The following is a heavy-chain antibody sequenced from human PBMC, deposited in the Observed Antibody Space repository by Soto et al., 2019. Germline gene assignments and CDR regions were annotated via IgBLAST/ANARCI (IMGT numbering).Heavy chain of an antibody. CDR3: AREVTVFGVIIQTPMDV. Sequence: LRLSCAASGFTFSGYEMNWVRQAPGKGLDWISYISGSGTTIYYADSVKGRFTISRDNAKKSLYLQMNSLRAEDTAVYYCAREVTVFGVIIQTPMDVWGQGTTVTVSS. CDR1: GFTFSGYE. D-gene: IGHD3-3*01. V-gene: IGHV3-48*03. J-gene: IGHJ6*02. CDR2: ISGSGTTI.